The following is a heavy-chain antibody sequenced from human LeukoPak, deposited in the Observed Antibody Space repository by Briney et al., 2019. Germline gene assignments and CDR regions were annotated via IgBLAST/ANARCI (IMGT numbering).Heavy chain of an antibody. Sequence: SETLSLTCIVSGGXISSDYWSWIRQPPGKGLEWIGYMYYTGSTNYNPSLKSRVTISVDTSKKQFSLKLSSVTAADTAVYYCARVSVVYGMDVWGQGTTVTVSS. J-gene: IGHJ6*02. CDR1: GGXISSDY. V-gene: IGHV4-59*01. CDR3: ARVSVVYGMDV. CDR2: MYYTGST.